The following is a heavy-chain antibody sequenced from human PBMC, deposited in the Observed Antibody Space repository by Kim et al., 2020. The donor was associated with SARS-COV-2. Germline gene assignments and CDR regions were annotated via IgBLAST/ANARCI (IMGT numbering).Heavy chain of an antibody. V-gene: IGHV3-73*01. CDR1: GFTFSGSG. Sequence: GGSLRLSCAASGFTFSGSGIHWVRQASGKGLEWVGRIRSKINTYATAYAASVKGRFTISRDDSKNTAYLQMNSLKTEDTAVYYCTRTPTFYDVLTDFGGDAFDIWGQGTVVSVSS. CDR3: TRTPTFYDVLTDFGGDAFDI. D-gene: IGHD3-9*01. CDR2: IRSKINTYAT. J-gene: IGHJ3*02.